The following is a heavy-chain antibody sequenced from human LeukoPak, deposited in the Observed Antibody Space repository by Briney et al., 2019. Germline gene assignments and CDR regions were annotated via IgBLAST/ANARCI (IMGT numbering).Heavy chain of an antibody. CDR2: ISYDGSNK. CDR3: AKVPFLIRYCSSTSCYVGYFDY. D-gene: IGHD2-2*01. J-gene: IGHJ4*02. V-gene: IGHV3-30*18. CDR1: GFTFSSYG. Sequence: GGSLRLSCAASGFTFSSYGMHWVRQAPGKGLEWVALISYDGSNKYYADSVKGRFTISRDNSKNTLYLQMNSLRAEDTAVYYCAKVPFLIRYCSSTSCYVGYFDYWGQGTLVTVSS.